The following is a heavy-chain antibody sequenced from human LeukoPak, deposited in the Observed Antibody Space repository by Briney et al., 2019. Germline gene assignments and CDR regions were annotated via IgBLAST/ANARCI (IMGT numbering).Heavy chain of an antibody. J-gene: IGHJ6*03. V-gene: IGHV4-34*01. D-gene: IGHD4-17*01. CDR2: INHSGST. CDR1: GGSFSGYY. Sequence: SETLSLTCAVYGGSFSGYYWSWIRQPPGKGLEWIGEINHSGSTNYNPSLKSRVTISVDTSKNQFSLKLSSVTAADTAVYYCARRPPTTVTGGYYYYYMDVWGKGTTVTISS. CDR3: ARRPPTTVTGGYYYYYMDV.